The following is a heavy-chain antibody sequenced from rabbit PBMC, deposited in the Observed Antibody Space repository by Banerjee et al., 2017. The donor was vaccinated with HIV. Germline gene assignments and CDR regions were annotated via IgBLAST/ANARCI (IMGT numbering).Heavy chain of an antibody. V-gene: IGHV1S40*01. D-gene: IGHD6-1*01. CDR2: IVGGSSGDT. CDR1: GFSFSSSA. CDR3: ARTGYTYGYAGYAYAPSMVYYFNL. Sequence: QSLEESGGDLVKPGASLTLTCTASGFSFSSSAMCWVRQAPGKGLEWIACIVGGSSGDTYYASWAKGRFTCSKSSSTTVTLQMTSLTAADTATYFCARTGYTYGYAGYAYAPSMVYYFNLWGPGTLVTVS. J-gene: IGHJ4*01.